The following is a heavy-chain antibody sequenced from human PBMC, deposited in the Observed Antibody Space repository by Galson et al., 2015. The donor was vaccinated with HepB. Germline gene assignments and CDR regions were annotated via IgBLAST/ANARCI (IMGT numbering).Heavy chain of an antibody. CDR2: IEWDNKK. CDR3: VRIGPAAVDS. D-gene: IGHD6-13*01. Sequence: PALVKPTQTLTLTCTFSGFSLNSREPRVSWIRQPPGKALEWLARIEWDNKKFYSASLKTRPTISKDTSKNQVVLTLTNVDPVDTATYYCVRIGPAAVDSWGLGTPVTVSS. J-gene: IGHJ5*02. CDR1: GFSLNSREPR. V-gene: IGHV2-70*04.